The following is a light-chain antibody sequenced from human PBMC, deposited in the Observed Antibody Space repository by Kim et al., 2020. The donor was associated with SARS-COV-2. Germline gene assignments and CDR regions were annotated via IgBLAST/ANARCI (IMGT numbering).Light chain of an antibody. CDR3: QAWDSSTNWV. J-gene: IGLJ3*02. Sequence: VSPGQTASITCSGDKWGDKYACLYQQKPGQSPVLVIYQDSKRPSGIPERFSGSNSGNTATLTISGTQAMDEADYYCQAWDSSTNWVFGGGTQLTVL. V-gene: IGLV3-1*01. CDR2: QDS. CDR1: KWGDKY.